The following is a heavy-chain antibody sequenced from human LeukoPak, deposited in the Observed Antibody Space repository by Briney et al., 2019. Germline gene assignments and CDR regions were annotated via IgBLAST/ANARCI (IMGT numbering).Heavy chain of an antibody. CDR3: AKAQWEPDAFDI. Sequence: GGSLRLSCAASGFTFDDYAMHWVRQAPGKGLEWVSGISWNSGSIGYADSVKGRFTISRDNAKNSLYLQMNSLRAEDTAVYYCAKAQWEPDAFDIWGQGTMVTVSS. CDR1: GFTFDDYA. V-gene: IGHV3-9*01. CDR2: ISWNSGSI. D-gene: IGHD1-26*01. J-gene: IGHJ3*02.